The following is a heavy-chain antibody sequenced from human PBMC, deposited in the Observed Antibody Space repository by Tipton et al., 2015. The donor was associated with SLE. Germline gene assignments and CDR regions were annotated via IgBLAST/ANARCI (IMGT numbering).Heavy chain of an antibody. CDR3: ARRLVAAANDWYFGL. D-gene: IGHD2-2*01. CDR1: GGSFSGYY. Sequence: TLPLTCAVYGGSFSGYYWTWIRQPPGKGLEWIGEISHSGSTNSNPSLKRRVTISVDTSKNQFSLKLSSVTAADTAVYYCARRLVAAANDWYFGLWGRGTLVTVSS. J-gene: IGHJ2*01. V-gene: IGHV4-34*01. CDR2: ISHSGST.